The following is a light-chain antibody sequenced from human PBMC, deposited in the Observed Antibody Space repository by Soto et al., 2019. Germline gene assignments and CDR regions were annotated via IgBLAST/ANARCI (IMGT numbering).Light chain of an antibody. Sequence: QSALTQPPSASGSPGQSVAISCTGTSXDVGGYNYVSWYQQHPGKAPKLMIYEVNKRPSGAPDRFSGSKSGNTASLTVSGLQAEDEADYYCSSYAGSSNVFGTGTKVTVL. CDR1: SXDVGGYNY. J-gene: IGLJ1*01. CDR3: SSYAGSSNV. CDR2: EVN. V-gene: IGLV2-8*01.